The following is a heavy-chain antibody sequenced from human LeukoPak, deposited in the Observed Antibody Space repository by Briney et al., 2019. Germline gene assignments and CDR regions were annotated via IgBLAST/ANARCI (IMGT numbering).Heavy chain of an antibody. J-gene: IGHJ4*02. CDR3: ARANGILTGYYSSFDY. CDR2: IYHSGST. D-gene: IGHD3-9*01. Sequence: PSETLSLTCTVSGYSISSGYYWGWIRQPPGKGLEWIGSIYHSGSTYYNPSLKSRVTISVDTSKNQFSLKLSSVTAADTAVYYCARANGILTGYYSSFDYWGQGTLVTVSS. CDR1: GYSISSGYY. V-gene: IGHV4-38-2*02.